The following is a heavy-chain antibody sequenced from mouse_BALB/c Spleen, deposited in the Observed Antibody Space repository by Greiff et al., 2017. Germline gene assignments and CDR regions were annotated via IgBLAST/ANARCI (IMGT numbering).Heavy chain of an antibody. D-gene: IGHD2-14*01. J-gene: IGHJ4*01. Sequence: QVQLQQSGPGLVQPSQSLSITCTVSGFSLTSYGVHWVRQSPGKGLEWLGVIWSGGSTDYNAAFISRLSISKDNSKSQVFFKMNSLQANDTAIYYCARKDRSHYAMDYWGQGTSVTVSS. CDR1: GFSLTSYG. V-gene: IGHV2-2*02. CDR3: ARKDRSHYAMDY. CDR2: IWSGGST.